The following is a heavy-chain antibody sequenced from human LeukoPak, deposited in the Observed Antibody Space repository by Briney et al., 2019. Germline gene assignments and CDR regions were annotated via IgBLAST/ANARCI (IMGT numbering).Heavy chain of an antibody. D-gene: IGHD6-19*01. J-gene: IGHJ4*02. CDR3: TRMRGRSGWSDY. Sequence: GGSLRLSCAASGFTFSSYWMHWVRQPPGKGLVWLSRIDIDGSSTNYADSVKGRFTISRDNAKNTVYLQMNSLSAEDTAVYYCTRMRGRSGWSDYWGQGTLVTVSS. CDR1: GFTFSSYW. CDR2: IDIDGSST. V-gene: IGHV3-74*01.